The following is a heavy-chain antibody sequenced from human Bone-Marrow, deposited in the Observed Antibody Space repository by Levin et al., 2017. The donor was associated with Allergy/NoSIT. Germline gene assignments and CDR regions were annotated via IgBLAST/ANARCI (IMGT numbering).Heavy chain of an antibody. J-gene: IGHJ3*02. CDR3: AHDGGYCSNTGDGLCYSTGAFDI. CDR1: GFSLSSPGVG. D-gene: IGHD4-11*01. Sequence: GSGPTLVKPTQTLTLTCTVSGFSLSSPGVGVSWIRQPPGKALEWLAGISWNDNKRYSSFLKRRLTITKDTSINQVVLTLTNVDPVDTATYFCAHDGGYCSNTGDGLCYSTGAFDIWGQGTMVAVSS. V-gene: IGHV2-5*01. CDR2: ISWNDNK.